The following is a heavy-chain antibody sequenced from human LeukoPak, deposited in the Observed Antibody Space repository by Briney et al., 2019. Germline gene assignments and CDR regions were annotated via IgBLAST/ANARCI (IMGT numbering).Heavy chain of an antibody. CDR3: ARDGGFGDTDYRYFDL. Sequence: GGSLRLSCAASGFTFSSHWMNWVRLAPGKGLEWVSSISRSSSYIYYADSVRGRFTISRDNAKKSLYLQMNSLRAEDTAVYYCARDGGFGDTDYRYFDLWGRGTLVTVSS. CDR2: ISRSSSYI. V-gene: IGHV3-21*01. J-gene: IGHJ2*01. CDR1: GFTFSSHW. D-gene: IGHD3-3*01.